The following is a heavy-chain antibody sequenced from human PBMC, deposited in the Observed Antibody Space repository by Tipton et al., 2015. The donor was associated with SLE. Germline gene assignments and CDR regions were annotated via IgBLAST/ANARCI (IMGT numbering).Heavy chain of an antibody. V-gene: IGHV4-34*01. D-gene: IGHD1-1*01. CDR2: INHSGST. J-gene: IGHJ6*02. CDR3: ARHMTDDARGMDV. CDR1: GGSFSGYY. Sequence: LRLSCAVYGGSFSGYYWSWIRQPPGKGLEWIGEINHSGSTNYNPSLKSRVTISVDTSKNQFSLKLSSVTAADTAVYYCARHMTDDARGMDVWGQGPTVTVSS.